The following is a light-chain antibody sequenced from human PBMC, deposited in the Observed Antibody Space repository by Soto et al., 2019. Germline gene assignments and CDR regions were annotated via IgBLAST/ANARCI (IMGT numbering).Light chain of an antibody. V-gene: IGLV2-8*01. CDR1: SSDIGRYEF. CDR3: CSYAGTKYYV. Sequence: QSVLTQPPSASGSLGQSVTISRTGTSSDIGRYEFVSWYQHHPGKAPKLIISEVTERPSGVPDRFSGSKSGNTASLTVSGLQADDEADYFCCSYAGTKYYVFGTGTKVTVL. CDR2: EVT. J-gene: IGLJ1*01.